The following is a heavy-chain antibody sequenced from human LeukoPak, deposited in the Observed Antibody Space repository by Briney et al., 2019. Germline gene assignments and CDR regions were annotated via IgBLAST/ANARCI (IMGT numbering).Heavy chain of an antibody. CDR1: GFTFSSYS. CDR2: ISSSSSYI. J-gene: IGHJ6*02. V-gene: IGHV3-21*01. D-gene: IGHD1-26*01. Sequence: GGSLRLSCAASGFTFSSYSMNWVRQAPGKGLEWVSSISSSSSYIYYADSVKGRFTISRDNAKNSLYLQMNSLRAEDTAVYYCASNSGSHVEDYYYYYGMDVWGQGTTVTVSS. CDR3: ASNSGSHVEDYYYYYGMDV.